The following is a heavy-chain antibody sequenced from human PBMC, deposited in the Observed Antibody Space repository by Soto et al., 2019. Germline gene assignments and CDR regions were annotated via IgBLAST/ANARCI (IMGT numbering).Heavy chain of an antibody. D-gene: IGHD3-3*01. CDR1: GYTFTSYA. Sequence: ASVKVSCKASGYTFTSYAMHWVRQAPGQRLEWMGWINAGNGNTKYSQKFQGRVTITRNTSVSTAYMDLSSLRSEDTAVYYCASDFWSGYYSRWGQGTLVTVSS. J-gene: IGHJ4*02. V-gene: IGHV1-3*01. CDR3: ASDFWSGYYSR. CDR2: INAGNGNT.